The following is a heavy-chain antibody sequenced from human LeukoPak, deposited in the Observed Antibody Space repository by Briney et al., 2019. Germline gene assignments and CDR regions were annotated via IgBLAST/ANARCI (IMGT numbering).Heavy chain of an antibody. J-gene: IGHJ5*02. D-gene: IGHD3-22*01. Sequence: PGGSLRLSCAASEFTFSSHWMHWVRQAPGKGLVWVSRISGDGSTTNYADSVRGRFTISRDNAKNTLYLQMNSLRAEDTAVYYCARGVTSGYSYTLRSWGQGTLVTVSS. CDR2: ISGDGSTT. CDR1: EFTFSSHW. CDR3: ARGVTSGYSYTLRS. V-gene: IGHV3-74*01.